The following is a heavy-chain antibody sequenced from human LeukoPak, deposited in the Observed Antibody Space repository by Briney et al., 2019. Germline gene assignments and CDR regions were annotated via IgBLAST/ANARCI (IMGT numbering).Heavy chain of an antibody. J-gene: IGHJ6*03. CDR1: GGNFNTFA. D-gene: IGHD3-3*01. Sequence: ASVKVSCKASGGNFNTFAISWVRQAPGQGLEWMGGIIPIFGTANYAQKFQGRVTITADESTSTAYMELSSLRSEDTAVYYCARGREDYDFWSGYYRSVGDYMDVWGKGTTVTVSS. CDR3: ARGREDYDFWSGYYRSVGDYMDV. CDR2: IIPIFGTA. V-gene: IGHV1-69*13.